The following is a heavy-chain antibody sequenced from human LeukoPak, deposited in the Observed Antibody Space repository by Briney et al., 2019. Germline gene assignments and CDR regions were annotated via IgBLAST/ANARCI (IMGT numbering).Heavy chain of an antibody. D-gene: IGHD3-9*01. CDR2: VYSSGST. J-gene: IGHJ4*02. CDR3: ARGIYDILTGYLYYDY. CDR1: GFSVRSNY. Sequence: GGSLRLSCAASGFSVRSNYMNWVRQAPGKGLEWVSVVYSSGSTFYADSVKDRFTISRDNSKNTLDLQMNSLRAEDTAVYYCARGIYDILTGYLYYDYWGQGTLVSVSS. V-gene: IGHV3-53*01.